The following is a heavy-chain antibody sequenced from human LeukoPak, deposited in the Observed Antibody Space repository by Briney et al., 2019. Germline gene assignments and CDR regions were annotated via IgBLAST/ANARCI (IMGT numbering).Heavy chain of an antibody. J-gene: IGHJ4*02. CDR2: IWYDGSNK. CDR1: GFTFSSYG. Sequence: GGSLRLSCAASGFTFSSYGTHWVRQAPGKGLEWVAVIWYDGSNKYYADSVKGRFTISRDNSKNTLYLQMNSLRAEDTAVYYCARFYSGYDYFIYYCGQGTLVTVSS. CDR3: ARFYSGYDYFIYY. D-gene: IGHD5-12*01. V-gene: IGHV3-33*01.